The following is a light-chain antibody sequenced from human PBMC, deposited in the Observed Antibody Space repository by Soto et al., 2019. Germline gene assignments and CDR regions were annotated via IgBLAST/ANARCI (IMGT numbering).Light chain of an antibody. CDR2: ANS. CDR1: SSNIGAGYD. CDR3: QYYDSSLSGYV. Sequence: QSVLTQPPSVSGAPGQRVTISCTGSSSNIGAGYDVHWYQQLPGTAPKLLIYANSNRPSGVPGRFSGSKSGTSASLAITGLQAEDEADYYCQYYDSSLSGYVFGTGTKLTVL. V-gene: IGLV1-40*01. J-gene: IGLJ1*01.